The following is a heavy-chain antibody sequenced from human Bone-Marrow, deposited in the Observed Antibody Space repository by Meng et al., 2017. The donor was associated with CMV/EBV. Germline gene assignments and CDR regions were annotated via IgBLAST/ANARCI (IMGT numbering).Heavy chain of an antibody. Sequence: SVKVSCKASGGTFSSYAISWVRQAPGQGLEWMGGIIPIFGTANYAQKFQGRVTITTDESTSTAYMELRSLRSDDTAVYYCARDGQGLGELSSFNDYWGQGTLVTVSS. CDR1: GGTFSSYA. V-gene: IGHV1-69*05. D-gene: IGHD3-16*02. CDR3: ARDGQGLGELSSFNDY. J-gene: IGHJ4*02. CDR2: IIPIFGTA.